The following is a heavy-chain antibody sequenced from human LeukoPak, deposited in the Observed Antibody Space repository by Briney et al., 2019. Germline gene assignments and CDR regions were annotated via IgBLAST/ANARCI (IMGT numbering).Heavy chain of an antibody. J-gene: IGHJ3*02. CDR2: ISYDGSNK. CDR3: ASELVVIAPYDAFDI. D-gene: IGHD2-21*01. Sequence: GRSLRLSCAASGFTFSSYAMHWVRQAPGKGLEWVAVISYDGSNKYYADSVKGRFTISRDNSKNTLYLQMNSLRAEDTAVYYCASELVVIAPYDAFDIWGQGTMVTVSS. CDR1: GFTFSSYA. V-gene: IGHV3-30-3*01.